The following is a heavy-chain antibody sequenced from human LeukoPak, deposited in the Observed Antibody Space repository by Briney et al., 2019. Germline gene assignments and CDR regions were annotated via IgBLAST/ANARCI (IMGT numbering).Heavy chain of an antibody. J-gene: IGHJ4*02. CDR3: AKDQKYSGSYFSPRY. D-gene: IGHD1-26*01. Sequence: RGSLRLSCAASEFTLSTYAISWVRQAPGKGLEWVSAISGSGDETYYADSVKGRFTISRDISKNTVYLQMNSLRAEDTAVYYCAKDQKYSGSYFSPRYWGQGTLVTVSS. V-gene: IGHV3-23*01. CDR2: ISGSGDET. CDR1: EFTLSTYA.